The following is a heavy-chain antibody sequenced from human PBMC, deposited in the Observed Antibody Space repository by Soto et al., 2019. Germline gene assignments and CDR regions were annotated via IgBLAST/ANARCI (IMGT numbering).Heavy chain of an antibody. D-gene: IGHD2-21*02. CDR3: AKEFAEKWLVETYYFDY. J-gene: IGHJ4*02. CDR2: ISYDGSNK. V-gene: IGHV3-30*18. CDR1: GFTFSSYG. Sequence: QVQLVESGGGVVQPGRSLRLSCAASGFTFSSYGMHWGRQAPGKGLEWVAVISYDGSNKYYADSVKCRFTISRDKSKNTLYLQMNSLRAEDTAVYYCAKEFAEKWLVETYYFDYLGQGTLVSVSS.